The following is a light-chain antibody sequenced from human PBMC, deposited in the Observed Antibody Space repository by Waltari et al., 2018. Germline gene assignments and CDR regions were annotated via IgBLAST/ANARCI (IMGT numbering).Light chain of an antibody. CDR3: LQDYNYPFT. Sequence: AIQMTQSPSSLSASVGDRVTLTCRASEDIRNKLGWYHQKPGKAPKLLIFAASSLQSGVPSRFSGSGSGTDFTLTISSLQPEDFATYFCLQDYNYPFTFGPGTKVDFK. V-gene: IGKV1-6*01. CDR2: AAS. CDR1: EDIRNK. J-gene: IGKJ3*01.